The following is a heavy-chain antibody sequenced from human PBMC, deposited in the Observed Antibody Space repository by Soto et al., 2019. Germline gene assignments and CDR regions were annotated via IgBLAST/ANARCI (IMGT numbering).Heavy chain of an antibody. J-gene: IGHJ4*02. V-gene: IGHV4-4*02. D-gene: IGHD3-22*01. CDR2: IFHDGTA. CDR3: ARGPSLVVTGWDFDY. CDR1: GVSISSGNW. Sequence: SETLSLTCAVSGVSISSGNWWTWVRQSPQRGLEYIGEIFHDGTANYYPSFERRVAISVDTSKNQFSLKLSSVTAADTAVYYCARGPSLVVTGWDFDYWGQGTLVTVSS.